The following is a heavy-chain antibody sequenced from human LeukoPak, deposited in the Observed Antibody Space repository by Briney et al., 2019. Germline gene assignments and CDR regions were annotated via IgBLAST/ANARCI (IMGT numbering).Heavy chain of an antibody. CDR3: ARSVRGLYYDILTGYQGQYYFDY. J-gene: IGHJ4*02. CDR1: GGSISSGSYY. CDR2: IYHSGST. D-gene: IGHD3-9*01. V-gene: IGHV4-39*07. Sequence: SQTLSLTCTVSGGSISSGSYYWGWIRQPPGKGLEWIGSIYHSGSTYYNPSLKSRVTISVDTSKNQFSLKLSSVTAADTAVYYCARSVRGLYYDILTGYQGQYYFDYWGQGTLVTVSS.